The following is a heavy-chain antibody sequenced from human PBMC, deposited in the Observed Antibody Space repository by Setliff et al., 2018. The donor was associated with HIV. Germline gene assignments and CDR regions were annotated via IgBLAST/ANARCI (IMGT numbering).Heavy chain of an antibody. CDR1: RGTFSSYA. CDR3: ARGPSLQTTLFDY. CDR2: IIPIFGTA. Sequence: SVKVSCKTSRGTFSSYAVSWVRQGPGQGLEWMGGIIPIFGTAKYAQKFQGRVTITADKSTSTAYMELSSLRSEDTAVYYCARGPSLQTTLFDYWGQGTLVTVSS. V-gene: IGHV1-69*06. J-gene: IGHJ4*02.